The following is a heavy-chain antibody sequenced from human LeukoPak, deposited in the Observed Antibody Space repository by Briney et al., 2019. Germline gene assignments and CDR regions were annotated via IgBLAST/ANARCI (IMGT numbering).Heavy chain of an antibody. J-gene: IGHJ6*02. CDR3: ARTDYYGSGSYYHAFSSDYYYYYGMDV. CDR1: GFTFSSYG. CDR2: ISYDGSNK. V-gene: IGHV3-30*03. D-gene: IGHD3-10*01. Sequence: PGGSLRLSCAASGFTFSSYGMHWVRQAPGKGLEWVAVISYDGSNKYYADSVKGRFTISRDNSKNTLYLQMNSLRAEDTAVYYCARTDYYGSGSYYHAFSSDYYYYYGMDVWGQGTTVTVSS.